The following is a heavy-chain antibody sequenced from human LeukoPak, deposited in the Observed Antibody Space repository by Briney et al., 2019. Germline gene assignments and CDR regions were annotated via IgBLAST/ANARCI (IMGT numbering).Heavy chain of an antibody. CDR2: IYSGGST. V-gene: IGHV3-53*01. CDR3: ASGKYSGYDSVDY. CDR1: GFTVSSNY. D-gene: IGHD5-12*01. Sequence: GGSLRLSCAASGFTVSSNYISWVRQAPGKGLEWVSVIYSGGSTYYADSVKGRFTISRDNSKNTLYLQMNSLRAEDTAVYYCASGKYSGYDSVDYWGQGTLVTVSS. J-gene: IGHJ4*02.